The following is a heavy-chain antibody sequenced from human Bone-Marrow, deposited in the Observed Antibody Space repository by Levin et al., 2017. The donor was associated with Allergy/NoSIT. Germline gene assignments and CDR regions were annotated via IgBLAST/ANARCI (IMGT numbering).Heavy chain of an antibody. V-gene: IGHV3-53*01. CDR1: GFTVSNNY. Sequence: LSLTCAASGFTVSNNYMIWVRQAPGKGLEWVSVIYSGGSTSYADSVKGRFTISRDNYKNTLYLQVNSLRVEDTAVYYCASSIATPGGFDYWGQGTLVTVSS. CDR2: IYSGGST. CDR3: ASSIATPGGFDY. D-gene: IGHD6-13*01. J-gene: IGHJ4*02.